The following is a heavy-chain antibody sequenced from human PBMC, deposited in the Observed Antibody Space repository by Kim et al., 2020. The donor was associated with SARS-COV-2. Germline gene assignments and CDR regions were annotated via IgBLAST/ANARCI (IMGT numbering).Heavy chain of an antibody. CDR2: INAGNGNT. D-gene: IGHD3-16*02. CDR1: GYTFTSYA. Sequence: ASVKVSCKASGYTFTSYAMHWVRQAPGQRLEWMGWINAGNGNTKYSQKFQGRVTITRDTSASTAYMELSSLRSEDTAVYYCARETPYDYVWGSYPPGAFDIWGQGTMVTVSS. J-gene: IGHJ3*02. CDR3: ARETPYDYVWGSYPPGAFDI. V-gene: IGHV1-3*01.